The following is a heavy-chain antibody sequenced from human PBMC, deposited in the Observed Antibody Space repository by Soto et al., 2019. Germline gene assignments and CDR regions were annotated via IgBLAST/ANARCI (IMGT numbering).Heavy chain of an antibody. CDR1: GFTFSSYA. CDR3: AKRGVVVVAAELYYYYYMDV. J-gene: IGHJ6*03. D-gene: IGHD2-15*01. V-gene: IGHV3-23*01. Sequence: GGSLRLSCAASGFTFSSYAMSWVRQAPGKGLEWVSAISGSGGSTYYADSVKGRFTISRDNSKNTLYLQMNSLRAEDTAVYYCAKRGVVVVAAELYYYYYMDVWGKGTTVTVSS. CDR2: ISGSGGST.